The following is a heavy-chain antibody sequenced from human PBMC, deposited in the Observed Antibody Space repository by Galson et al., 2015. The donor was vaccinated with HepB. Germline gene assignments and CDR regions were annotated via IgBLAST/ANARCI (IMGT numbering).Heavy chain of an antibody. CDR1: GFTFSSYG. V-gene: IGHV3-30*18. CDR2: ISYDGSNK. CDR3: AKDRWNYDGNFDY. D-gene: IGHD1-7*01. J-gene: IGHJ4*02. Sequence: SLRLSCAASGFTFSSYGMHWVRQAPGKGLEWVAVISYDGSNKYYADSVKGRFTISRDNSKNTLYLQMNSLRAEDTAVYYCAKDRWNYDGNFDYWGQGTLVTVSS.